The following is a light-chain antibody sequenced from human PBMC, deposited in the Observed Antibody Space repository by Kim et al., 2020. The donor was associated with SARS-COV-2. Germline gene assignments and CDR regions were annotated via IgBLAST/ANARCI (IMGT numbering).Light chain of an antibody. CDR3: SSYAGKNDVV. CDR1: SSDVGTHNY. Sequence: GQSVTISCAGTSSDVGTHNYVSWYQHHPGKAPKRRIFEVSERPSGVPDRFSGSKSGNTASLTVSGLQAEDEADYYCSSYAGKNDVVFGGGTQLTVL. J-gene: IGLJ3*02. CDR2: EVS. V-gene: IGLV2-8*01.